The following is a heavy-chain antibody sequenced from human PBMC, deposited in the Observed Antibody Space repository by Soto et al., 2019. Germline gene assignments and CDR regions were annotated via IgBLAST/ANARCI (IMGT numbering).Heavy chain of an antibody. J-gene: IGHJ6*02. D-gene: IGHD3-3*01. Sequence: PSCSLTLSCAASGFTVSSNYMSWVRQAPGKGLEWVSVIYSGGSTYYADSVKGRFTISRDNSKNTLYLQMNSLRAEDTAVYYCARSPVLRFLEWSQDYYGMDVWGQGTTVTVSS. CDR2: IYSGGST. V-gene: IGHV3-53*01. CDR3: ARSPVLRFLEWSQDYYGMDV. CDR1: GFTVSSNY.